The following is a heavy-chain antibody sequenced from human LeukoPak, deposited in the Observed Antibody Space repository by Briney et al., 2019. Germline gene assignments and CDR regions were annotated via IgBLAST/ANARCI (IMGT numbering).Heavy chain of an antibody. CDR2: ISAYNGNT. CDR3: ARDGTPLRFLEWLSFNWFDP. CDR1: GYTFTSYG. D-gene: IGHD3-3*01. Sequence: VASVKVSCKASGYTFTSYGISWVRQAPGQGLEWMGWISAYNGNTNYAQKLQGRVTMTTDTSTSTAYMELRSLRSDDTAVYYCARDGTPLRFLEWLSFNWFDPWGQGTLVTVSS. V-gene: IGHV1-18*04. J-gene: IGHJ5*02.